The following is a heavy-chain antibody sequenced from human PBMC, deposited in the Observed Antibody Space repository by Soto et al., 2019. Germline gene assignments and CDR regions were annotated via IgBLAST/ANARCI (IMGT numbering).Heavy chain of an antibody. CDR1: GGTFSSYE. J-gene: IGHJ4*02. V-gene: IGHV1-69*01. CDR3: ATTGDGYNFDF. CDR2: VIPIFGTT. D-gene: IGHD5-12*01. Sequence: QMQLVQSGAEVQKPGSSVKVSCKSSGGTFSSYEVNWVRQAPGQGLEWVGGVIPIFGTTKYAPKFQGRIAISADQSTTMSYIELSSLRSEDTAVYFGATTGDGYNFDFWGQGTPVTVSS.